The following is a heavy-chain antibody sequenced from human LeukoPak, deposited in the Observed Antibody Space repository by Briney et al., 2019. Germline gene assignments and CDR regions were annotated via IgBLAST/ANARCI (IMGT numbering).Heavy chain of an antibody. Sequence: ASVKVSCKASGYTFTGYYMHWVRQAPGQGLEWMGGIIPIFGTANYAQKFQGRVTITADESTSTAYMELSSLRSEDTAVYYCARDRYSSSSYFDYWGQGTLVTVSS. CDR1: GYTFTGYY. J-gene: IGHJ4*02. D-gene: IGHD6-6*01. CDR3: ARDRYSSSSYFDY. CDR2: IIPIFGTA. V-gene: IGHV1-69*13.